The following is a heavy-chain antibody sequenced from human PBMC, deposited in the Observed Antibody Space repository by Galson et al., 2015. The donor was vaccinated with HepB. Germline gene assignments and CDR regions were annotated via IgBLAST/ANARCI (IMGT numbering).Heavy chain of an antibody. V-gene: IGHV5-51*01. CDR2: IYPGDSDT. CDR3: ARPRDSSSSYYFDY. Sequence: KVSCKASGYTFTSYAMHWVRQAPGKGLEWMGIIYPGDSDTRYSPSFQGQVTISADKSISTAYLHWSSLKASDSAMYYCARPRDSSSSYYFDYWGQGTLVTVSS. CDR1: GYTFTSYA. D-gene: IGHD6-6*01. J-gene: IGHJ4*02.